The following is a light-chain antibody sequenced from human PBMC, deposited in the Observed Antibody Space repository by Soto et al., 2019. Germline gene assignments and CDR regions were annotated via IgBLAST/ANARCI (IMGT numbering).Light chain of an antibody. CDR1: SSDVGSYNL. V-gene: IGLV2-23*02. CDR3: CSYAGSSTFYV. J-gene: IGLJ1*01. Sequence: QSVLTQPASVSGSPGQSITISCTGTSSDVGSYNLVSWYQQHPGKAPKLMIYEVSKRPSGVSNRFSGSKSGNTASLTISGLLAEDEADYYCCSYAGSSTFYVFGTGTKVTVL. CDR2: EVS.